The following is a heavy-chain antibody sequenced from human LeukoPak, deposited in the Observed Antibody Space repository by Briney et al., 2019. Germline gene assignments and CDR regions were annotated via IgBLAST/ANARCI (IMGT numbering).Heavy chain of an antibody. CDR1: GFTFSTYA. D-gene: IGHD5-24*01. CDR3: ARGDGYNFFDY. CDR2: FYVGGAT. V-gene: IGHV3-23*03. J-gene: IGHJ4*02. Sequence: PGGSLRLSCAASGFTFSTYAMSWVRQAPGKGLEWVSVFYVGGATYYADSVKDRFTISRDNSENTLYLQMKSLRAEDTAVYYCARGDGYNFFDYWGQGTLVTVSS.